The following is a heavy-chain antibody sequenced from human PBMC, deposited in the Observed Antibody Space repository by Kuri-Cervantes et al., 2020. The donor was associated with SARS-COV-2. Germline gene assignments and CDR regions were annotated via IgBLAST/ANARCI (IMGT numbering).Heavy chain of an antibody. J-gene: IGHJ6*03. V-gene: IGHV1-2*02. D-gene: IGHD2-2*02. CDR2: INPNSGGT. CDR3: ARDQRADCSSTSCYIGGYYYYMDV. CDR1: GYTFTGYY. Sequence: ASVKVSCKASGYTFTGYYMHWVRQAPGQGLEWMGWINPNSGGTNYAQKFQGRVTMTRDTSISTAYMELSRLRSDDTAVYYCARDQRADCSSTSCYIGGYYYYMDVWGKGTTVTVSS.